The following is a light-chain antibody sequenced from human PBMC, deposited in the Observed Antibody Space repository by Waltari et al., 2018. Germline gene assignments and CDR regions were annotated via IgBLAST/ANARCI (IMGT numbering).Light chain of an antibody. Sequence: NFMLTQPHSVSESLGKTVTISSTGSGANIANNHVRWYQQRPGSAPTTLIYEDNRRPSGVPDRFSGSIDSSSSSASLTISGLKTEDEADYYCQSYDHNNVLFGGGTKLTVL. CDR3: QSYDHNNVL. V-gene: IGLV6-57*02. CDR2: EDN. CDR1: GANIANNH. J-gene: IGLJ2*01.